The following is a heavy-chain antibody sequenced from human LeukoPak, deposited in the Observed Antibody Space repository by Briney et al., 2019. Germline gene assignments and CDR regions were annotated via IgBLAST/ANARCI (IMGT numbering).Heavy chain of an antibody. J-gene: IGHJ3*02. CDR3: ARDHSDTMIISGGAFDI. V-gene: IGHV3-30*02. CDR1: GFTFSSYG. D-gene: IGHD3-22*01. Sequence: HPGGSLRLSCAASGFTFSSYGMHWVRQAPGKGLEWVAFIRYDGSNRNYADSVKGRFTISRDNSKNTLYLQMNSLRAEDTAVYYCARDHSDTMIISGGAFDIWGQGTMVTVSS. CDR2: IRYDGSNR.